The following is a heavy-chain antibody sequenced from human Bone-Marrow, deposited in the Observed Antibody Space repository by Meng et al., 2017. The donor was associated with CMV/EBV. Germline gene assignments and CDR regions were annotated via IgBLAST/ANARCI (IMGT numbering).Heavy chain of an antibody. J-gene: IGHJ6*02. CDR1: GYTFTGYY. CDR2: INPNSGGT. CDR3: ARDLTGYCSSTSCYTSHYYYGMDV. D-gene: IGHD2-2*02. V-gene: IGHV1-2*02. Sequence: ASVKVSCKASGYTFTGYYMHWVRQAPGQGLEWMGWINPNSGGTNYAQKFQGRVTMTRDTSISTAYMELSRLRSDDTAVYYCARDLTGYCSSTSCYTSHYYYGMDVWGQGTTVTVSS.